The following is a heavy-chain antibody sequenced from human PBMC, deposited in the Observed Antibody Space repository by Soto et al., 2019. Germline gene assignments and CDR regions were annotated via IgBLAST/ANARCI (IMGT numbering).Heavy chain of an antibody. J-gene: IGHJ4*02. D-gene: IGHD6-13*01. CDR2: IYYSGST. V-gene: IGHV4-59*08. CDR3: AGTGAAANDY. CDR1: GGSISSYY. Sequence: SETLSLTCTVSGGSISSYYWSWIRQPPGKGLEWIGYIYYSGSTNYNPSLKSRVTISVDTSKNQFSLKLSSVTAADTAVYYCAGTGAAANDYWGQGTLVTVSS.